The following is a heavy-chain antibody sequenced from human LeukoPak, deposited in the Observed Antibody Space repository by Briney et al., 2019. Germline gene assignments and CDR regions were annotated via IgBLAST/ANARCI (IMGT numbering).Heavy chain of an antibody. D-gene: IGHD6-13*01. J-gene: IGHJ4*02. V-gene: IGHV4-38-2*02. CDR1: GYSISSGYY. CDR3: ARHSPYSSSWTHYFDY. CDR2: IYHSGST. Sequence: SETLSLTCTVSGYSISSGYYWGWIRQPPGKGLEWIGSIYHSGSTYYNPSLKSRVTISVDTSKNQFSLKLSSVTAADTAVYYCARHSPYSSSWTHYFDYWGQGTLVTVSS.